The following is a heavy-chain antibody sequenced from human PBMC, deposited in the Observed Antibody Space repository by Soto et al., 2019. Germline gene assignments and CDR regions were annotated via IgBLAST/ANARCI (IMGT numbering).Heavy chain of an antibody. CDR1: GYTFTSYG. V-gene: IGHV1-18*01. D-gene: IGHD3-3*01. J-gene: IGHJ3*02. CDR3: ARDGPRITIFGVVIQGAFDI. CDR2: ISAYNGNT. Sequence: ASVKVSCKASGYTFTSYGISWVRQAPGQGLEWMGWISAYNGNTNYAQKLQGIVTMTTDTSTSTAFMELRSLRSDDTAVYYCARDGPRITIFGVVIQGAFDIWGQGTMVTVSS.